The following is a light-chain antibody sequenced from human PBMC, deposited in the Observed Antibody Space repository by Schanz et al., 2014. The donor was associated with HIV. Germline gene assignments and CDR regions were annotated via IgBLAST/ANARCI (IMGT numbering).Light chain of an antibody. J-gene: IGLJ3*02. CDR2: DVS. Sequence: QSALTQPASVSGSPGQSITISCTGTSGDVGSYNYVSWYQQHPGKAPKLMIYDVSNRPSGVSPRFSGSRSGNTASLTISGLQADDEADYYCSSYAGSSTVVFGGGTKLTVL. CDR1: SGDVGSYNY. CDR3: SSYAGSSTVV. V-gene: IGLV2-14*03.